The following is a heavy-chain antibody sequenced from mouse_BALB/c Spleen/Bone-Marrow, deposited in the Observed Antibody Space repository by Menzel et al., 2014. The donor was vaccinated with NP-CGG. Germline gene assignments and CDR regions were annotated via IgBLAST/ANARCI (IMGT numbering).Heavy chain of an antibody. CDR2: INSNGGST. CDR3: ARDYDYDY. Sequence: EVMLVESGGGLVQPGGSLKLSYAASGFTFSSYGMSWVRQTPDKRLELVATINSNGGSTYYPDSVKGRFTISRDNAKNTLYLQMSSLKSEDTAMHYCARDYDYDYWGQGTTLTVSS. CDR1: GFTFSSYG. V-gene: IGHV5-6-3*01. D-gene: IGHD2-4*01. J-gene: IGHJ2*01.